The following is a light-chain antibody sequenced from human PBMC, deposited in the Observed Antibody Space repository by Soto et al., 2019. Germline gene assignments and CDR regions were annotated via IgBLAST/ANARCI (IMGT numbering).Light chain of an antibody. CDR1: QIISSW. CDR3: QQYNSYL. CDR2: DAS. Sequence: DIQMTQYPSTLSASVGDRVTITCRASQIISSWLAWYQQKPGKAPKLLIYDASSLESGVPSRFSGSGSGTEFTLTISSLQPDDFATYYCQQYNSYLFGQGTKV. V-gene: IGKV1-5*01. J-gene: IGKJ1*01.